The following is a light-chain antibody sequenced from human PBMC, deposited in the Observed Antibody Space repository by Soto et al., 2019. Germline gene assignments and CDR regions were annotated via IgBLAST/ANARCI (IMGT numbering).Light chain of an antibody. CDR3: CSYAGSTTFV. CDR1: SSDVGGYNY. CDR2: EVS. Sequence: QSALTQPPSASGAPGQSVTISCTGTSSDVGGYNYVSWYQQHPGKAPRFMIYEVSKRPSGVPDRFSGSKSGNTASLTVSGLQDEDEADYYCCSYAGSTTFVFGGGTKLTVL. J-gene: IGLJ2*01. V-gene: IGLV2-8*01.